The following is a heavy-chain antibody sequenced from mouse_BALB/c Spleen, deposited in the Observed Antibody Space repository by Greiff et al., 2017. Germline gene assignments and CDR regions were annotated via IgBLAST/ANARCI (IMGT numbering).Heavy chain of an antibody. CDR1: GYSITSGYY. Sequence: EVKLQESGPGLVKPSQSLSLTCSVTGYSITSGYYWNWIRQFPGNKLEWMGYISYDGSNNYNPSLKNRISITRDTSKNQFFLKLNSVTTEDTATYYCARGRDAGGYFDYWGQGTTLTVSS. CDR3: ARGRDAGGYFDY. CDR2: ISYDGSN. V-gene: IGHV3-6*02. J-gene: IGHJ2*01.